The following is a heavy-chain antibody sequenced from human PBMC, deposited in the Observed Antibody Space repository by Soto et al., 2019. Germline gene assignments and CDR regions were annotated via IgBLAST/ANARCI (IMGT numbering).Heavy chain of an antibody. J-gene: IGHJ6*01. CDR3: DKHSGAFVRGLDV. V-gene: IGHV3-21*01. CDR2: ISSSSSYL. Sequence: WGALRLCCAASGFTFSSYSRNSVRQALGKGLEWVSCISSSSSYLYYADSVKGRFTISGVRAKFSLDLEMNSLRAEESGGYYWDKHSGAFVRGLDVWRQGTSANVSS. D-gene: IGHD2-15*01. CDR1: GFTFSSYS.